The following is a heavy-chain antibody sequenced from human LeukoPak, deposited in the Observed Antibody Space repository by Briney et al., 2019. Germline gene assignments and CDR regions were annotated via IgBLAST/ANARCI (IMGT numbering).Heavy chain of an antibody. CDR3: ARSRGPGSHWFDP. CDR2: LSDNT. V-gene: IGHV3-23*01. D-gene: IGHD3-10*01. Sequence: PGGSLRLSCAASGFTFSSYALSWVRQAPGKGLEWVSTLSDNTYYADSVRGRFSISGDSSENTPYLQMNSLRAEDTAVYFCARSRGPGSHWFDPWGQGTLVTVSS. CDR1: GFTFSSYA. J-gene: IGHJ5*02.